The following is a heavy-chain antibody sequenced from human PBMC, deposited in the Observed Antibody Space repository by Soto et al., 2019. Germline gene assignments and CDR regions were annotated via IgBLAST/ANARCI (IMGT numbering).Heavy chain of an antibody. CDR2: ITWNGDIT. Sequence: DVQLVESGGGVVRPGGSLRLSCAASGFTFDDYGMSWVRQLPGKGLEGVSGITWNGDITGYADSVKGRFTISRDNAKNALYLQMHSLRAEDTALYHGTRDRGMATMTFTVFDQWGQGTLVTVSS. V-gene: IGHV3-20*01. CDR1: GFTFDDYG. D-gene: IGHD5-12*01. CDR3: TRDRGMATMTFTVFDQ. J-gene: IGHJ4*02.